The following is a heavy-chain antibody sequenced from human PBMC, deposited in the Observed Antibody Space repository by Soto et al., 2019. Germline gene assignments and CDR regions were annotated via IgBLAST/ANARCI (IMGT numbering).Heavy chain of an antibody. CDR1: GFTFDDYA. V-gene: IGHV3-9*01. CDR2: ISWNSGSI. J-gene: IGHJ4*02. CDR3: AKENAAAAYLYYFDY. D-gene: IGHD6-13*01. Sequence: PGGSLRLSCAASGFTFDDYAMHWVRQAPGKGLEWVAGISWNSGSIGYADSVKGRFTISRDNAKNSLYLRMNSLRAQDTAVYYCAKENAAAAYLYYFDYWGQGALVTVSS.